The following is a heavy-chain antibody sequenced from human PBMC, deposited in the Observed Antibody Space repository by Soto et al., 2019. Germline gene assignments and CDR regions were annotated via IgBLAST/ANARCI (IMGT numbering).Heavy chain of an antibody. D-gene: IGHD6-6*01. CDR3: ARDSSSSELPYYYYYGMDV. CDR2: ISSSSSTI. Sequence: EVQLVESGGGLVQPGGSLRLSCAASGFTFSSYSMNWVRQAPGKGLEWVSYISSSSSTIYYADSVKGRFTISRDNAKNSLYLQMNSLRDEDTAVYYCARDSSSSELPYYYYYGMDVWGQGTTVTVSS. V-gene: IGHV3-48*02. J-gene: IGHJ6*02. CDR1: GFTFSSYS.